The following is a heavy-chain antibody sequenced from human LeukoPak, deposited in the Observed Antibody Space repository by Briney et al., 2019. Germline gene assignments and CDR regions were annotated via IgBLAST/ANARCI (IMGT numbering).Heavy chain of an antibody. Sequence: GGSLRLSCAASGFTFSSYSMNWVRQAPGKGLEWVSSISSSSSYIYYADSVKGRFTISRDNAKNSLYLQMNSLRAEDTAVYYCARRATTERGHSYGLDFWGQGTLVTVSS. D-gene: IGHD5-18*01. CDR1: GFTFSSYS. J-gene: IGHJ4*02. CDR3: ARRATTERGHSYGLDF. CDR2: ISSSSSYI. V-gene: IGHV3-21*01.